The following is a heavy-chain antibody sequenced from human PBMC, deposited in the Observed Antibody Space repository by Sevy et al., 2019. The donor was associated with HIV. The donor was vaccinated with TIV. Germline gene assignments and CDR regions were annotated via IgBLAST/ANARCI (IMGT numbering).Heavy chain of an antibody. Sequence: SETLSLTCAVSGGSFSGYSWDWIRQPPGKGLEWIGEVNHSGSTNYNPSLKSRVTISVDTSKNQFSLKLSSVTAADTAVYYCARWYYDSSGYETAFDIWGQGTMVTVSS. CDR3: ARWYYDSSGYETAFDI. J-gene: IGHJ3*02. CDR1: GGSFSGYS. V-gene: IGHV4-34*01. CDR2: VNHSGST. D-gene: IGHD3-22*01.